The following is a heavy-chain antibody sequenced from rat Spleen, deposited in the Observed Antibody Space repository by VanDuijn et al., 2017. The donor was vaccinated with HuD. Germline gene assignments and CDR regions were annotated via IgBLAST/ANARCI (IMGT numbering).Heavy chain of an antibody. CDR2: ISTGGDNT. Sequence: EVQLVESGGGLVQPGRSLKLSCAASGFTFSNYGMAWVRQAPTKGLEWVASISTGGDNTYYRDSVKGRFTISRDNAKSTLYLQMDSLRSEDTATYYCVRHRDYYNSYVYAFDYWGQGVMVTVSS. CDR3: VRHRDYYNSYVYAFDY. CDR1: GFTFSNYG. V-gene: IGHV5S13*01. D-gene: IGHD1-2*01. J-gene: IGHJ2*01.